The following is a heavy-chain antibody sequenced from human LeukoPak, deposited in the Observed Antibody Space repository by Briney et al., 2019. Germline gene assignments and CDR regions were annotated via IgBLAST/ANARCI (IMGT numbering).Heavy chain of an antibody. D-gene: IGHD6-13*01. J-gene: IGHJ5*02. Sequence: GGSLRLSCAASGFTVSSNSMTWVRQAPGKGLEWVSVIYSGGTTYYADSVKGRFTISRDNYKNTLYLQMNSLRVEDTAVYYCASSSWSRSNWFDPWGQGTLVTVSS. CDR3: ASSSWSRSNWFDP. CDR2: IYSGGTT. V-gene: IGHV3-66*02. CDR1: GFTVSSNS.